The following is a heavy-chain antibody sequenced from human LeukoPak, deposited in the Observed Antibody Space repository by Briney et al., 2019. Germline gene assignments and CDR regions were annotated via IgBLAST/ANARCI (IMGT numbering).Heavy chain of an antibody. D-gene: IGHD3-16*01. Sequence: GGSLRLSCAASGFTFSSYEMNWVRQAPGKGLEWVSYISSSGSNIKYADSVKGRFTISRGNAKNSVYLQMNSLRAEDTAVYYCASHAYYFDYWGQGTLVTVSS. CDR3: ASHAYYFDY. CDR2: ISSSGSNI. V-gene: IGHV3-48*03. CDR1: GFTFSSYE. J-gene: IGHJ4*02.